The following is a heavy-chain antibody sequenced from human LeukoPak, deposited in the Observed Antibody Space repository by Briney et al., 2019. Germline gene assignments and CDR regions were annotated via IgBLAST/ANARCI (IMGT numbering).Heavy chain of an antibody. V-gene: IGHV1-2*02. CDR2: INPNSGGT. J-gene: IGHJ4*02. CDR1: GYTFTGYY. D-gene: IGHD3-3*01. CDR3: ARDLNYDFWSGPPEDY. Sequence: ASVKVSCKASGYTFTGYYMHWVRQAPGQGLEWMGWINPNSGGTNYAQKFQGRVTMTRDTSISTAYMELSRLRSDDTAVYYCARDLNYDFWSGPPEDYWGQGTLVTVSS.